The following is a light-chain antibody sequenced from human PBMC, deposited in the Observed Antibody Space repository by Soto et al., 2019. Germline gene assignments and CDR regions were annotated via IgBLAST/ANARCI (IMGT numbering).Light chain of an antibody. J-gene: IGKJ1*01. CDR1: QSVSSSY. Sequence: EFVLPQSQGPGSLSPGERSTLSCRASQSVSSSYLAWYQQKPGQAPRLLIYGGSNRATGIPDRFSGSGSGTDFTLTISRLEPEDFAVYYCQQYGSSQWTFGQGTKVDIK. V-gene: IGKV3-20*01. CDR2: GGS. CDR3: QQYGSSQWT.